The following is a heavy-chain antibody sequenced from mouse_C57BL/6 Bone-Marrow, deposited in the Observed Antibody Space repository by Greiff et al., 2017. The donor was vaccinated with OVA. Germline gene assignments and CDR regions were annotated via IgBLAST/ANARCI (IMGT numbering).Heavy chain of an antibody. D-gene: IGHD1-1*01. V-gene: IGHV1-55*01. J-gene: IGHJ2*01. CDR1: GYTFTSYW. CDR2: IYPGSGST. Sequence: QVQLQQSGAELVKPGASVKMSCKASGYTFTSYWITWVKQRPGQGLEWIGDIYPGSGSTNYNEKFKSKATLTVDTSSSTAYMPLSSLTSEDSAVYYCARWVYYYGSSPYFDYWGQGTTLTVSS. CDR3: ARWVYYYGSSPYFDY.